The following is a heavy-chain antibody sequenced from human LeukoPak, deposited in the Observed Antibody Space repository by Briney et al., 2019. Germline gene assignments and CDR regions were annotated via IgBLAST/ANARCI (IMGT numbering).Heavy chain of an antibody. J-gene: IGHJ4*02. CDR2: ISGSDGRL. D-gene: IGHD1-14*01. V-gene: IGHV3-23*01. Sequence: GGSLRLSCAASGFTFSNYAMSWVRQAPGKGLEWVSAISGSDGRLFYADSVKGRFTISRDNSKNILYLQMNSLRAEDTAVYYCAKGSPYRAPTRTYYFDYWGQGTLVTVSS. CDR3: AKGSPYRAPTRTYYFDY. CDR1: GFTFSNYA.